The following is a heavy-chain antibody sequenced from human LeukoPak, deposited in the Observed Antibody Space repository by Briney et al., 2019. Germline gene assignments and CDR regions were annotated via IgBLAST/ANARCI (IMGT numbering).Heavy chain of an antibody. V-gene: IGHV1-18*01. CDR2: ISAYNGNT. CDR3: ARIAYCGGDCYTTYFDY. D-gene: IGHD2-21*01. Sequence: ASVKVSCKASGYTFTTYSIAWVRRAPGQGLEWMGWISAYNGNTNSAQKLQGRVTMTTDTSTSTVYMELRNLRSDDTAVYYCARIAYCGGDCYTTYFDYWGQGTLVTVSS. J-gene: IGHJ4*02. CDR1: GYTFTTYS.